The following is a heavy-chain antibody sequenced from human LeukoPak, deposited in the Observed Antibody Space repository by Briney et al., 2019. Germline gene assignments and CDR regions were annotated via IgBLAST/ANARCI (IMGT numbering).Heavy chain of an antibody. V-gene: IGHV3-30*18. CDR2: ISYDGSDK. J-gene: IGHJ4*02. Sequence: GRSLRLSCAASGFTFSSYGTHWVRQAPGKGPEWVAVISYDGSDKYYADSVKGRFTISRDNSKNTLYLQVNSLRAEDTAVYYCAKAPRSTTVTPDYWGQGTLVTVSS. D-gene: IGHD4-17*01. CDR3: AKAPRSTTVTPDY. CDR1: GFTFSSYG.